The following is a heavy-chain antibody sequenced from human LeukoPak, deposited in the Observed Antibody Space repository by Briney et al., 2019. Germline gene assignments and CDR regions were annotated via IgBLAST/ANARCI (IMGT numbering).Heavy chain of an antibody. CDR2: IYYSGST. CDR1: GGSISSFY. V-gene: IGHV4-59*01. CDR3: ARGFGSPDY. J-gene: IGHJ4*02. Sequence: SETLSLTCTVSGGSISSFYWSWLRQPPGKTLEWIGYIYYSGSTNYNPSPKSRVTILVDTSRNQFSLNLSSVTAADTAVYYCARGFGSPDYWGQGTLVTVSS. D-gene: IGHD3-16*01.